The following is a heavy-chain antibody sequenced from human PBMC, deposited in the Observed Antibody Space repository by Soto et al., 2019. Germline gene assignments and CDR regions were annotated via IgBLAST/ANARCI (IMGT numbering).Heavy chain of an antibody. V-gene: IGHV4-34*01. D-gene: IGHD5-12*01. CDR2: INHSGST. CDR1: GGSFSGYY. CDR3: ARRRGYSGYDLAWYVDL. Sequence: QVQLQQWGAGLLKPSETLSLTCAVYGGSFSGYYWSWIRQPPGKGREWSGEINHSGSTNYNPSLKSRVTISVDTSKNQVSLKLSSGTAADTAVYDCARRRGYSGYDLAWYVDLWGRGTLGPVSS. J-gene: IGHJ2*01.